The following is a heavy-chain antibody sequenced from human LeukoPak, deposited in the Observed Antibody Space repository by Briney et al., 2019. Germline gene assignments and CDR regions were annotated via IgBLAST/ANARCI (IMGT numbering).Heavy chain of an antibody. Sequence: SETLSLTCTVSGVSIRSSSYYWNWIRQPPGKGLEWIGNIKYGGSTYFNPSLKSRVTISVDTSKNQFSLKLSSVTAADTAVFYCARRIGGSAEIDYWGQGTLVTVSS. D-gene: IGHD1-26*01. CDR1: GVSIRSSSYY. V-gene: IGHV4-39*01. J-gene: IGHJ4*02. CDR2: IKYGGST. CDR3: ARRIGGSAEIDY.